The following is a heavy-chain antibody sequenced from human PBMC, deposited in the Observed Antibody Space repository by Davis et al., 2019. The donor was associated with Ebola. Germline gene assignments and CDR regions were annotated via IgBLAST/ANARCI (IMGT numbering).Heavy chain of an antibody. Sequence: GESLKISCAASGFTFSNYWMSWARQAPGKGLECVAHIKEDGSKEFYVDSVKGRFTISRDNAMNTLYLQMNSLRAEDTAMYYCTTTFEYWGQGTLVTVSS. CDR1: GFTFSNYW. CDR2: IKEDGSKE. D-gene: IGHD1/OR15-1a*01. V-gene: IGHV3-7*01. CDR3: TTTFEY. J-gene: IGHJ4*02.